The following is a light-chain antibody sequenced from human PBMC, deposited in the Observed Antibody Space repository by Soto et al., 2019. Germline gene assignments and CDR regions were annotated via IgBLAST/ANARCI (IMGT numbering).Light chain of an antibody. CDR2: EVT. Sequence: QSALTQPASVSGSPGQSITISCTGTSSDVGGHNYVSWYQQHPGKAPKLMIYEVTKRPSGVPDRFSGSKSGNTASLTVSGLQAEDEAGYYCGSHAGDSNLVFGGGTKVTVL. CDR1: SSDVGGHNY. J-gene: IGLJ3*02. V-gene: IGLV2-8*01. CDR3: GSHAGDSNLV.